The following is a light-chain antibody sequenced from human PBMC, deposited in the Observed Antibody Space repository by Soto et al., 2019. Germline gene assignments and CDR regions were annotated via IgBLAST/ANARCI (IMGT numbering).Light chain of an antibody. V-gene: IGLV2-14*03. CDR3: SSYTTSSSYV. CDR2: DDS. J-gene: IGLJ1*01. Sequence: QSALTQPASVSGSPGQSITISCTGTSSDVGAYNYVSWYQQHPGKAPQLMIYDDSIRPSGISYRFSGSKSGNTASLTISGLQAEDEADYYCSSYTTSSSYVFGTGTKVTVL. CDR1: SSDVGAYNY.